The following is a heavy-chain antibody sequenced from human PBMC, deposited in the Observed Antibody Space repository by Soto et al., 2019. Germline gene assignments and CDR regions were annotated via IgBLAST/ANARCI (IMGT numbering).Heavy chain of an antibody. CDR2: IRGSGGST. V-gene: IGHV3-23*01. CDR3: AKEPGLFGVPYRGQCEY. CDR1: GFTFSSYA. Sequence: EVQLLESGGGLVQPGGSLRLSCAASGFTFSSYAMSWVRQAPGKGLECVSAIRGSGGSTYYADSVEGRLTTSRDKSTIALYLQKNSLRAEDTAVYYYAKEPGLFGVPYRGQCEYWVQGPLLTVCS. D-gene: IGHD3-3*01. J-gene: IGHJ4*02.